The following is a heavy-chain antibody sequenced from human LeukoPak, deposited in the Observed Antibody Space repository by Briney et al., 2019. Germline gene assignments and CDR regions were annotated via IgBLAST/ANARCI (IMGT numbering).Heavy chain of an antibody. CDR3: AKEYSGSSFDS. Sequence: GRSLRLSCAASGFTFDDYAMHWVRQPPGKGLERVSGISWNSANIGYADSVKGRFTTSRDNAKNSLYLQMNSLRAEDTALYYCAKEYSGSSFDSWGQGTLVTVSS. J-gene: IGHJ4*02. CDR1: GFTFDDYA. D-gene: IGHD1-26*01. V-gene: IGHV3-9*01. CDR2: ISWNSANI.